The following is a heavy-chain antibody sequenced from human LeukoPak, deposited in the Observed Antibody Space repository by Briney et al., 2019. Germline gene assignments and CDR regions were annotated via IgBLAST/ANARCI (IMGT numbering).Heavy chain of an antibody. CDR2: IIPILGIA. CDR1: GGTFSSYA. D-gene: IGHD3-10*01. J-gene: IGHJ3*02. Sequence: GASVKVSCKASGGTFSSYAISWVRQAPGQGLEWMGRIIPILGIANYAQKLQGRVTMTTDTSTSTAYMELRSLRSDDTAVYYCAREVRGTFDIWGQGTMVTVSS. V-gene: IGHV1-69*04. CDR3: AREVRGTFDI.